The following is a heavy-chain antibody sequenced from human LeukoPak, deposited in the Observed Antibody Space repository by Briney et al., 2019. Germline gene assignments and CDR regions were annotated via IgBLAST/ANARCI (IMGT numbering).Heavy chain of an antibody. J-gene: IGHJ4*02. CDR3: ARDRSDLQGYVDY. Sequence: ASVKVSCKASGYTFTGYYMHWVRQAPGQGLEWMGWINPNSGGTNYAQKFQGRVTMTGDTSISTAYMELSRLRSDDTAVYYCARDRSDLQGYVDYWGQGTLVTVSS. CDR2: INPNSGGT. CDR1: GYTFTGYY. V-gene: IGHV1-2*02.